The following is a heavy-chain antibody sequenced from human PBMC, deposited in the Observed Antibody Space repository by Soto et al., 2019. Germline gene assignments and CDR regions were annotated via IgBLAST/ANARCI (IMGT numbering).Heavy chain of an antibody. CDR1: GGSISSGGYY. Sequence: SETLSLTCTVSGGSISSGGYYWSWIRQHPGKGLEWIGYIYYSGSTYYNPSLKSRVTISVDTSKNQFSLKLSSVTAADTAVYYCATYGGNLPYYNWFDPSGQGTLVTVSS. D-gene: IGHD4-17*01. CDR3: ATYGGNLPYYNWFDP. J-gene: IGHJ5*02. CDR2: IYYSGST. V-gene: IGHV4-31*03.